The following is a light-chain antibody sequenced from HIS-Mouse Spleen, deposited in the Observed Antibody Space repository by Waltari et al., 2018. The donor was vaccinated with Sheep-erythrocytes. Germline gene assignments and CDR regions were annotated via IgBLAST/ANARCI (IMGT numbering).Light chain of an antibody. CDR2: QVS. V-gene: IGLV3-1*01. Sequence: SYELTQPPSVSVSPGQTASIPCSGDTLGDKYACWYQPKPGQSPVLVIYQVSKRPSGIPERFSGSNSGNTATLTISGTQAMDEADYYCQAWDSSTVVFGGGTKLTVL. J-gene: IGLJ2*01. CDR1: TLGDKY. CDR3: QAWDSSTVV.